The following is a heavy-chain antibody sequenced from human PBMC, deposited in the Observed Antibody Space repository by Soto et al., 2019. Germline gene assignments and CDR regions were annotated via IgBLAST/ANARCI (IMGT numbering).Heavy chain of an antibody. Sequence: QVQLVQSGAEVKKPGASVKVSCKASGYTFTSYDINWVRQATGQGLEWMGWMHPNSGNTGYAQKFPGRVTMTRNTYRSTASMELHSLRSEDTAVYYCARGTGVPPRWVYYYYYYSMVVWGKGTTVTVSS. CDR1: GYTFTSYD. CDR3: ARGTGVPPRWVYYYYYYSMVV. D-gene: IGHD2-8*01. J-gene: IGHJ6*03. V-gene: IGHV1-8*01. CDR2: MHPNSGNT.